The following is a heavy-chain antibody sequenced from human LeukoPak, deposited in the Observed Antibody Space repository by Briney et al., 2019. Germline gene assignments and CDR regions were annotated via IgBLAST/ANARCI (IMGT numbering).Heavy chain of an antibody. Sequence: GGSLRLSCAASGFTFSSYEMNWVRQAPGKGLEWVSYISSSGSTIYYADSVKGRFTISRDNAKNSLYLQMNSLRAEDTAVYYCARVRDTVGIAARHFDYWGQGTLVTVSS. V-gene: IGHV3-48*03. CDR1: GFTFSSYE. J-gene: IGHJ4*02. CDR3: ARVRDTVGIAARHFDY. CDR2: ISSSGSTI. D-gene: IGHD6-6*01.